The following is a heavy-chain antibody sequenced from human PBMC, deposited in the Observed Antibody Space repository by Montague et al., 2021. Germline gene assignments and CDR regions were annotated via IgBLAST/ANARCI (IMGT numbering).Heavy chain of an antibody. CDR2: ISTSGSTI. CDR1: GFTFSDYY. V-gene: IGHV3-11*01. CDR3: ARDSVFWCGNFSVYGMDV. Sequence: SLRLSCAASGFTFSDYYMSWIRQAPGKGLEWVSYISTSGSTIYFADSVKGRFTISRDNAKNTLFLQMNSLRAEDTAVYYCARDSVFWCGNFSVYGMDVWGQGTTVIVSS. J-gene: IGHJ6*02. D-gene: IGHD3-3*01.